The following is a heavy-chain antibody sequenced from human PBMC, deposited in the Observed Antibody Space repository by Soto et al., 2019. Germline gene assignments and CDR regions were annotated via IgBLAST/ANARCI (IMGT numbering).Heavy chain of an antibody. J-gene: IGHJ6*02. CDR2: IYYSGST. V-gene: IGHV4-31*03. CDR1: GGSISSSSYY. CDR3: ARDSGAEGYYYYGMDV. Sequence: SETLSLTCTVSGGSISSSSYYWGWIRQPPGKGLEWIGYIYYSGSTYYNPSLKSRVTISVDTSKNQFSLKLSSVTAADTAVYYCARDSGAEGYYYYGMDVWGQGTTVTVSS.